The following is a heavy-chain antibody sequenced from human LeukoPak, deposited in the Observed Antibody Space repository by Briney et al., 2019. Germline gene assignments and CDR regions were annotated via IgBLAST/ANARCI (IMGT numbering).Heavy chain of an antibody. CDR1: GYSLSSGYY. CDR3: ARATGDYYDSSGYYYHDY. Sequence: SETLSLTCTVSGYSLSSGYYWGWIRQPPGNGLEWIGSIYHSGSTYYNPSLKSRVTISVDTSKNQFSLKLSSVTAADTAVYYCARATGDYYDSSGYYYHDYWGQGTLVTVSS. D-gene: IGHD3-22*01. J-gene: IGHJ4*02. CDR2: IYHSGST. V-gene: IGHV4-38-2*02.